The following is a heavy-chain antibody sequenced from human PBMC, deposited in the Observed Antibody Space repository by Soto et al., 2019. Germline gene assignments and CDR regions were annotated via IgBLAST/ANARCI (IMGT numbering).Heavy chain of an antibody. J-gene: IGHJ5*02. V-gene: IGHV4-59*01. CDR3: ARTYYDFWSGYWRWFDP. D-gene: IGHD3-3*01. Sequence: KPSETLSLTCTVSGGSISGYYWSWIRQPPGKGLEWIGYIYYSGSTNYNPSLKSRVTISIDTSKNQFSLKLSSVTAADTAVYYCARTYYDFWSGYWRWFDPWGQGTLVTVSS. CDR2: IYYSGST. CDR1: GGSISGYY.